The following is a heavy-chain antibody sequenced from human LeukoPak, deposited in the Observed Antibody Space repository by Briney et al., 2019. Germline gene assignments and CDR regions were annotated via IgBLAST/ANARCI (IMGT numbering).Heavy chain of an antibody. J-gene: IGHJ5*02. D-gene: IGHD2-2*01. CDR3: ARVYCSSTSCLGGFDP. Sequence: SETLSLTCTVSGGSISSYYWSWIRQPPGKGLEWIGYIYYSGSTNYNPSLKSRVTISVDTSKNQFSLKLSSVTAADTAVYYCARVYCSSTSCLGGFDPWGQGTLVTVSS. V-gene: IGHV4-59*12. CDR2: IYYSGST. CDR1: GGSISSYY.